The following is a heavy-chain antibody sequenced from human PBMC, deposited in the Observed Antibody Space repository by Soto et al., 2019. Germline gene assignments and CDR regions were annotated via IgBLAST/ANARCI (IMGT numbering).Heavy chain of an antibody. D-gene: IGHD3-22*01. CDR1: GASISSYY. CDR3: ARDNGRENYYDSSGYWYYFDY. CDR2: IYYSGST. V-gene: IGHV4-59*01. Sequence: SETLSLTCTVSGASISSYYWSWIRQPPGKGLEWIGFIYYSGSTNYNPSLKSRVTISADTSKNQFSLKLSSVTAADTAVYYCARDNGRENYYDSSGYWYYFDYWGQGTLVTSPQ. J-gene: IGHJ4*02.